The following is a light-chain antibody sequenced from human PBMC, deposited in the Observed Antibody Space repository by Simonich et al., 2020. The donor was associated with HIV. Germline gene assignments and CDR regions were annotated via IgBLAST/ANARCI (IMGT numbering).Light chain of an antibody. CDR1: QSVLYSSNNKDY. V-gene: IGKV4-1*01. CDR3: QQYYITPHK. CDR2: WAS. J-gene: IGKJ1*01. Sequence: DIVMTQSPDSLAVSLGERATINCKSSQSVLYSSNNKDYLAWYQQKPGQPPNLLIYWASTRESGVPDRFSGSGSETDFTLTISSLEAEDVAVYYCQQYYITPHKFGQGTKVEIK.